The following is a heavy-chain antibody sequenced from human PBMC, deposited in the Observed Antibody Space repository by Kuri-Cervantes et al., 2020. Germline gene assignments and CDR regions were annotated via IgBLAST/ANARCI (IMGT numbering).Heavy chain of an antibody. CDR1: GYTFTSYD. D-gene: IGHD5-12*01. V-gene: IGHV1-8*01. CDR2: MNPNSGNT. J-gene: IGHJ6*02. Sequence: ASVKVSCKASGYTFTSYDINWVRQATGQGLEWMGWMNPNSGNTGYAQKFQGRVTMTRNTSISTAYMELSSLRSEDTAVYYCARGPREYGGYVVTYYYYGMDVWGQGTTVTVSS. CDR3: ARGPREYGGYVVTYYYYGMDV.